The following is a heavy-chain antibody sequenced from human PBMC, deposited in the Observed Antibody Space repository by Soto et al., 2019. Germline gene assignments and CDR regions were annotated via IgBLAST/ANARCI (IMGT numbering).Heavy chain of an antibody. V-gene: IGHV3-30-3*01. Sequence: PGGSLRLSCAASGFTFSSHAMHWVRQAPGKGLEWVAVISYDGSNKYYADSVKGRFTISRDNSKNTLYLQMNSLRAEDTAVYYCARQDSIAAAGTWVFGMVFWGQGTTVTVSS. CDR1: GFTFSSHA. CDR2: ISYDGSNK. J-gene: IGHJ6*02. CDR3: ARQDSIAAAGTWVFGMVF. D-gene: IGHD6-13*01.